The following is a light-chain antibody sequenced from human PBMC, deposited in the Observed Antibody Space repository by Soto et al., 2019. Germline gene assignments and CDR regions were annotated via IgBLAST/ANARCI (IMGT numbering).Light chain of an antibody. J-gene: IGKJ4*01. Sequence: EIVLTQSPATLSLSPGERATLSCRASQSVSRYLAWYQQKPGQAPRLLIYDASNRATGIPARFSVSGSVKDFTITMTTVEPEDFAVYYSPQRSNWHSTVGGATKGEIK. CDR1: QSVSRY. CDR2: DAS. V-gene: IGKV3-11*01. CDR3: PQRSNWHST.